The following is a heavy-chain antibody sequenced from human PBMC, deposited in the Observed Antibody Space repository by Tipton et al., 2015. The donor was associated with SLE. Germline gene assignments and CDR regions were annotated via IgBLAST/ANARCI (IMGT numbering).Heavy chain of an antibody. Sequence: TLSLTCTVSGYSISSGFYWGWIRQPPGKGLEWIGNIYHSGSTFYNPSLKSRVTISVDTSKNQFSLKLSSVTAADTAVYYCARALQNYLDYWGQGTLVTVSS. CDR2: IYHSGST. J-gene: IGHJ4*02. V-gene: IGHV4-38-2*02. CDR1: GYSISSGFY. CDR3: ARALQNYLDY.